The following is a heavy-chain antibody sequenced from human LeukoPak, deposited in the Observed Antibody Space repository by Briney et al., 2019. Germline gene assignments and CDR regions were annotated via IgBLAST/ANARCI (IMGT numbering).Heavy chain of an antibody. V-gene: IGHV1-18*01. Sequence: ASVKVSCKASGYTFTSYGISWVRQAPGQGLEWMGWISAYNGNTNYAQKLQGRVTMTTDTSTSTAYMELRSLRADDTAVYYCARGSVVSRITIVRGASDWFGPRGQGTLVTVSS. CDR1: GYTFTSYG. D-gene: IGHD3-10*01. CDR3: ARGSVVSRITIVRGASDWFGP. J-gene: IGHJ5*02. CDR2: ISAYNGNT.